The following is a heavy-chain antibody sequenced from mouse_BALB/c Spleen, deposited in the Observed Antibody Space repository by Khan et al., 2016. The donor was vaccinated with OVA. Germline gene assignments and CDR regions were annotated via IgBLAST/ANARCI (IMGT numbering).Heavy chain of an antibody. CDR2: IYTYTGEP. CDR3: ARGSSRAMDY. J-gene: IGHJ4*01. V-gene: IGHV9-3-1*01. D-gene: IGHD1-1*01. Sequence: QIQLVQFGPELKKPGETVKISCKASGYTFTNYGMNWVKQAPGKGLKWMGWIYTYTGEPTYADDFKGRFAFSLESSASTAFLQINNLTNDDTATXFCARGSSRAMDYWGQGTSVTVSS. CDR1: GYTFTNYG.